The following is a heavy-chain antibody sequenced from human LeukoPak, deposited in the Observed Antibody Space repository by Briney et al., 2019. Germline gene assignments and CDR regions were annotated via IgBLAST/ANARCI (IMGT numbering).Heavy chain of an antibody. CDR1: GFTFSSYD. V-gene: IGHV3-13*01. CDR3: TRATAGFDY. CDR2: IGTAGAT. Sequence: PGGSLRLSCAASGFTFSSYDMHWVRQTTGEGLEWVSGIGTAGATFYPGSVKGRFTISRENAKNSLYLQMNNLRVGDTAVYYCTRATAGFDYWGQGTLVTVSS. J-gene: IGHJ4*02.